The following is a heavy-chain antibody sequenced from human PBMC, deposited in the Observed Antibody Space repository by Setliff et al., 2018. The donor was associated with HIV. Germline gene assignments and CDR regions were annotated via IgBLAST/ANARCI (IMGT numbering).Heavy chain of an antibody. CDR3: AREHFWSGYYSYDAFDI. D-gene: IGHD3-3*02. CDR2: IYYSGST. Sequence: KTSETLSLTCSVSGGSTTSGGYYWSWIRQHPGKGLEYIGYIYYSGSTYYNPSLKSRVTISVDTSKNQFSLKLSSVTAADTAVYYCAREHFWSGYYSYDAFDIWGQGTMVTVSS. V-gene: IGHV4-30-4*01. CDR1: GGSTTSGGYY. J-gene: IGHJ3*02.